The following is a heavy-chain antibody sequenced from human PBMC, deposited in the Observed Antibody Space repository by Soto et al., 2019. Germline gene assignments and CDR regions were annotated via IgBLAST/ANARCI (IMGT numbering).Heavy chain of an antibody. CDR2: NYHSGST. CDR1: GGSISSSNW. D-gene: IGHD1-26*01. J-gene: IGHJ6*02. V-gene: IGHV4-4*02. Sequence: QVQLQESGPGLVKPSGTLSLTCAVSGGSISSSNWWSWVRQPPGKGLEWIGENYHSGSTNYNPSLKNRVKMSVDKSTIHFSLKLSFVTAADTAVYYCARVSGSYYYGMDVWGQGTTVTVAS. CDR3: ARVSGSYYYGMDV.